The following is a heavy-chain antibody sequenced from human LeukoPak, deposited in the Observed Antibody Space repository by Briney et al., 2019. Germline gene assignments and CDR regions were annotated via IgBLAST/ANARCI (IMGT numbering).Heavy chain of an antibody. Sequence: GESLKISCAASGFTFSDYYMSWIRQAPGKGLEWVSYISSSGSTIYYADSVKGRFTISRDNAKNSLYLQMNSLRAEDTAVYYCASSIVVVVQLPYDAFDIWGQGTMVTVSS. J-gene: IGHJ3*02. V-gene: IGHV3-11*01. CDR3: ASSIVVVVQLPYDAFDI. CDR1: GFTFSDYY. CDR2: ISSSGSTI. D-gene: IGHD2-15*01.